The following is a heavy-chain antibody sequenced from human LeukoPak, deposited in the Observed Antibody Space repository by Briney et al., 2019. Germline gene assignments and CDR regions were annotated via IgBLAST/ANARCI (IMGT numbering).Heavy chain of an antibody. J-gene: IGHJ4*02. CDR3: ARHSSLGSGWYT. V-gene: IGHV4-39*01. CDR2: VYYSGST. D-gene: IGHD6-19*01. CDR1: GGSINSDRFY. Sequence: SETLSLTCTVSGGSINSDRFYWGWIRQPPGKGLEWIGSVYYSGSTSYNPSLKSRVTISVDTSKNQFSLKLSSVTAADTAVYYCARHSSLGSGWYTWGQGTLVIVSS.